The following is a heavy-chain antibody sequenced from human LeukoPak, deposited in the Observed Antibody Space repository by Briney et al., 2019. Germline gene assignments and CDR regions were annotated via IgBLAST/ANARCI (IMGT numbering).Heavy chain of an antibody. J-gene: IGHJ3*02. D-gene: IGHD3-22*01. CDR3: ARDLRADYYDSSGYFAFDI. CDR1: GFTFSSYS. V-gene: IGHV3-21*01. CDR2: ISSSSSYI. Sequence: GGSLRLTCAASGFTFSSYSMNWVRQAPGKGLEWVSSISSSSSYIYYADSVKGRFTISRDNAKNSLYLQMNSLRAEDTAVYYCARDLRADYYDSSGYFAFDIWGQGTMVTVSS.